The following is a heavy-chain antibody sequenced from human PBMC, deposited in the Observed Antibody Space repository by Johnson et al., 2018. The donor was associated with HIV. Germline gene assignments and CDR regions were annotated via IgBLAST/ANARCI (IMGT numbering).Heavy chain of an antibody. J-gene: IGHJ3*02. D-gene: IGHD5-24*01. CDR3: AKDCGRWLQSDAFDI. CDR2: ISGSGGST. V-gene: IGHV3-23*04. CDR1: GFTFDDYA. Sequence: VQLVESGGGLVQPGRSLRLSCAASGFTFDDYAMHWVRQAPGKGLEWVSAISGSGGSTYYADSVKGRLTISRDNSKNTLYLQMNSLRAEDTAVYYCAKDCGRWLQSDAFDIWGQGTMVTVSS.